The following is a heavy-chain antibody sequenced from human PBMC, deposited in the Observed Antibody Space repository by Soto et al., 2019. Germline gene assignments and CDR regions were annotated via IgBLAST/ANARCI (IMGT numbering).Heavy chain of an antibody. Sequence: GGSLRLSCAASGFTFGDYAMSWFRQAPGKGLEWVGFIRSKTYGGTAEYAASVKGRFTISRDDSKSIAYLQMNSLKTEDTAIYYCTVVATTFHYWGQGTLVTVPQ. D-gene: IGHD5-12*01. V-gene: IGHV3-49*03. CDR1: GFTFGDYA. CDR3: TVVATTFHY. J-gene: IGHJ4*01. CDR2: IRSKTYGGTA.